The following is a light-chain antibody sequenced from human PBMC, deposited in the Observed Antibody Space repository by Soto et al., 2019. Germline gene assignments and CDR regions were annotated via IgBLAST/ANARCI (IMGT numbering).Light chain of an antibody. CDR3: LQYNSYSPT. V-gene: IGKV1-5*03. CDR2: KAS. J-gene: IGKJ1*01. CDR1: QSISVW. Sequence: DIQMTKSTSTLSASVGDRVTITCRASQSISVWLAWYQQKAGKAPNLLIYKASRLESGGPSRFSGSGSETEFTLTISSLQPGDSATYYCLQYNSYSPTFGQGTKVEV.